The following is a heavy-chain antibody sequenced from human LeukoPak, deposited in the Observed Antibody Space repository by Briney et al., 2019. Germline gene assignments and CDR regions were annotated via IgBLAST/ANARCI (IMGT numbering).Heavy chain of an antibody. Sequence: PGGSLRLSCAASGFTFSSSAMSWVRQVPGKGLEWVSGISASGGSTYYADSVRGRFTISRDNSKNTLYVQMNSLRAEDTAVYYCAKQLGYCSDGSCYFPYWGQGTLVTVSS. D-gene: IGHD2-15*01. V-gene: IGHV3-23*01. CDR2: ISASGGST. CDR1: GFTFSSSA. J-gene: IGHJ4*02. CDR3: AKQLGYCSDGSCYFPY.